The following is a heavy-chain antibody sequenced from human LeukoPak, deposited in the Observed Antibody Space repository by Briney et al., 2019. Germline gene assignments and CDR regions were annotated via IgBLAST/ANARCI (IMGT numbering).Heavy chain of an antibody. D-gene: IGHD3-10*01. CDR2: IYYSGST. J-gene: IGHJ4*02. CDR3: ARAAQGDDGSGSLEAFDY. CDR1: GGSISSYC. V-gene: IGHV4-59*01. Sequence: PSETLSLTCTVSGGSISSYCWSWIRQLPGKGLEWIGYIYYSGSTNYNPSLKSRVTISVDTSKNQFSLKLSSVTAADTAVYYCARAAQGDDGSGSLEAFDYWGQGNLVTVSS.